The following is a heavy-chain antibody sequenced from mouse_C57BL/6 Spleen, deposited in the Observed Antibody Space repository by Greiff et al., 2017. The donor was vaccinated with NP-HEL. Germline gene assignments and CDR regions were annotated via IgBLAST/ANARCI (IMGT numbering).Heavy chain of an antibody. J-gene: IGHJ4*01. V-gene: IGHV1-4*01. D-gene: IGHD1-1*01. CDR2: INPSSGYT. CDR1: GYTFTSYT. CDR3: ARSSTTVVATDYAMDY. Sequence: VKLQESGAELARPGASVKMSCKASGYTFTSYTMHWVKQRPGQGLEWIGYINPSSGYTKYNQKFKDKATLTADKSSSTAYMQLSSLTSEDSAVYYCARSSTTVVATDYAMDYWGQGTSVTVSS.